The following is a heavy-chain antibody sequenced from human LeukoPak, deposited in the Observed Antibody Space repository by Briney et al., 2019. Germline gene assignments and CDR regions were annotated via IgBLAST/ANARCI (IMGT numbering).Heavy chain of an antibody. V-gene: IGHV1-69*01. CDR1: GGTFSSYA. D-gene: IGHD3-10*01. J-gene: IGHJ4*02. CDR2: IIPIFGTA. CDR3: AMVRGVTPDFDY. Sequence: SVKLSCKASGGTFSSYAISWVRQAPGQGLEWMGGIIPIFGTANYAQKFQGRVTITADESTSTAYMELSSLRSEDTAVYYCAMVRGVTPDFDYWGQGTLVTVSS.